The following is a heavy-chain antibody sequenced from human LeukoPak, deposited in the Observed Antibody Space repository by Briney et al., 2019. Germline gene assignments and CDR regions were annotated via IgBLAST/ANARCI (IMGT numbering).Heavy chain of an antibody. V-gene: IGHV1-18*04. CDR2: ISTYNGNT. Sequence: EASVKVSCKASGYAFDSYGLTWVRQAPGQGPEWMGWISTYNGNTIYAQKFQSRVSMTTDTSTKTAYMEVRSLRSDDTAVYFCARDILTGNALGHWGQGTQVTVSS. J-gene: IGHJ4*02. CDR1: GYAFDSYG. CDR3: ARDILTGNALGH. D-gene: IGHD3-9*01.